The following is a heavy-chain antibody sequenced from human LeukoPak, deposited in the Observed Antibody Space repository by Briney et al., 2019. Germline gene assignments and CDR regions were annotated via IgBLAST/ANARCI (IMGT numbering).Heavy chain of an antibody. D-gene: IGHD3-10*01. CDR2: IAYNGGRT. Sequence: GGTLRLSCAASGFTFSAYAMSWVRQAPGKGLEWVSAIAYNGGRTYYADSVNGRFTISRDNSKNTLYLQKNSLRVEDTAEYYCAKDRVTMIRGVVPISYDSWGQGTLVTVST. CDR1: GFTFSAYA. V-gene: IGHV3-23*01. J-gene: IGHJ4*02. CDR3: AKDRVTMIRGVVPISYDS.